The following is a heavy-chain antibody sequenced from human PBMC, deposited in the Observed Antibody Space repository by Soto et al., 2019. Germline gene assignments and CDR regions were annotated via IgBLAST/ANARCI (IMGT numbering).Heavy chain of an antibody. V-gene: IGHV1-46*01. J-gene: IGHJ6*02. CDR3: ARDYGDYVESYYYYGMDV. D-gene: IGHD4-17*01. Sequence: ASVKVSCKASGYTFTSYYMHWVRQAPGQGLEWMRIINPSGGSTSYAQKFQGRVTMTRDTSTSTVYMELSSLRSEDTAVYYCARDYGDYVESYYYYGMDVWGQGTTVTVSS. CDR2: INPSGGST. CDR1: GYTFTSYY.